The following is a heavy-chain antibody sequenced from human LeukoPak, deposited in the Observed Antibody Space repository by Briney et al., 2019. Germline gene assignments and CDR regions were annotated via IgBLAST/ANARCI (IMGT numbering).Heavy chain of an antibody. CDR3: ARGRRYYYGSGSYYNPYYYYGMDV. V-gene: IGHV4-34*01. D-gene: IGHD3-10*01. J-gene: IGHJ6*02. CDR2: INHSGST. Sequence: SETLSLTCAVYGGSFSGYYWSWIRQPPGKGLEWIGEINHSGSTNYNPSLKSRVTISVDTSKNQFSLKLSSVTAADTAVYYCARGRRYYYGSGSYYNPYYYYGMDVWGQGTTVTVSS. CDR1: GGSFSGYY.